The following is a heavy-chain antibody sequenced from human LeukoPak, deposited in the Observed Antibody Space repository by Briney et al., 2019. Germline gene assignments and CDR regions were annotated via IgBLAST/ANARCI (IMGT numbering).Heavy chain of an antibody. CDR1: GGSINTSPYY. D-gene: IGHD2-8*02. Sequence: SETLSLTCTVSGGSINTSPYYWGWVRQPPEKGLEWLGSISYSGTAYYNPSLRSRVTVSRDTSKNQFSLNLNSVTAADTAVYYCVRVRTGSISDHWGQGILVIVSS. V-gene: IGHV4-39*07. CDR3: VRVRTGSISDH. CDR2: ISYSGTA. J-gene: IGHJ4*02.